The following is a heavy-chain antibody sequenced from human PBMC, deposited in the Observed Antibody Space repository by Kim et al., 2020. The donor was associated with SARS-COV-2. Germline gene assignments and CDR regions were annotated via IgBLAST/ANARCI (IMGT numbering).Heavy chain of an antibody. D-gene: IGHD1-26*01. J-gene: IGHJ4*02. CDR1: GGTFSSYA. Sequence: SVKVSCKASGGTFSSYAISWVRQAPGQGLEWMGRIIPILGIANYAQKFQGRVTITADKSTSTAYMELSSLRSEDTAVYYCARESPKWELLPTFFDYWGQGTLVTVSS. CDR2: IIPILGIA. CDR3: ARESPKWELLPTFFDY. V-gene: IGHV1-69*04.